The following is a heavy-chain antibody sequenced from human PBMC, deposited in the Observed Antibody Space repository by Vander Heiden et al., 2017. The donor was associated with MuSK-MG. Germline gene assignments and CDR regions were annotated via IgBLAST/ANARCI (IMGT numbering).Heavy chain of an antibody. CDR2: FPPNWGT. D-gene: IGHD3-22*01. Sequence: QVQLQESGPGLVKPSETLSLTCSVSGYSISSPYYWGWIRQPPGKGLEWIGSFPPNWGTYLNPSLKGRVTISVDTSKNQVSLKLSPGTGADTAGYYCAGGGWDTSGYYALKWFDPWGQGTLVTVSS. J-gene: IGHJ5*02. CDR1: GYSISSPYY. CDR3: AGGGWDTSGYYALKWFDP. V-gene: IGHV4-38-2*02.